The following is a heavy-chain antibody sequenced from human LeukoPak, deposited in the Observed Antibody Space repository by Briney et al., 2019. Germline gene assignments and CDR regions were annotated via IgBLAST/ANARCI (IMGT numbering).Heavy chain of an antibody. D-gene: IGHD4-23*01. CDR1: AYIFTIYY. CDR3: AKDLRWDHPGFDP. Sequence: SVTVSCTASAYIFTIYYMHWVRQAPGQGLEWMGIINPGGGSTSYAQKFQDRVTMTRDTSTSTLYMELSSLRSDDTAVYYCAKDLRWDHPGFDPWGQGTLVIVSS. CDR2: INPGGGST. V-gene: IGHV1-46*01. J-gene: IGHJ5*02.